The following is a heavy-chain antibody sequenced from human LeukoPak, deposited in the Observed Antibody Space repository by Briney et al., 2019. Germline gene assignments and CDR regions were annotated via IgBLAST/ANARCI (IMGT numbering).Heavy chain of an antibody. Sequence: GGSLRLSCAASGFTFSSYSMNWVRQAPGKGLEWVSSISSSSSYIYYADSVKGRFTISRDDAKNSLYLQMNSLRAEDTAVYYCAITVGPKPLDYWGQGTLVTVYS. CDR3: AITVGPKPLDY. CDR1: GFTFSSYS. CDR2: ISSSSSYI. V-gene: IGHV3-21*01. J-gene: IGHJ4*02. D-gene: IGHD2-15*01.